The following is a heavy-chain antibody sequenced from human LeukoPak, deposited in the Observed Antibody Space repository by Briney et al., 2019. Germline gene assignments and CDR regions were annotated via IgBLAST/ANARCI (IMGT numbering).Heavy chain of an antibody. CDR3: AKDSGSNTFDI. J-gene: IGHJ3*02. Sequence: PGRSLRLSCAASGFTFSSYGMHWVRQAPGKGLEWVAVISYSGSNKACADSVKGRFTISRDNSKSTLYLQMNSLRAEDTAMYYCAKDSGSNTFDIWGQGTMVTVSS. V-gene: IGHV3-30*18. CDR1: GFTFSSYG. CDR2: ISYSGSNK. D-gene: IGHD3-10*01.